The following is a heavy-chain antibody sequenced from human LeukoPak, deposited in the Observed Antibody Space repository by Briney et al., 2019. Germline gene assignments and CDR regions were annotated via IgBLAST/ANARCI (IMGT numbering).Heavy chain of an antibody. J-gene: IGHJ3*01. CDR1: GGSVSDYY. V-gene: IGHV4-4*07. CDR2: FYSRGTP. Sequence: SDTLSLTCSVSGGSVSDYYWTWLRPSAGKGLEWIGRFYSRGTPTYTPSLKSRVAMALDASKNHFSLKLNSVPAADTAVYYCANKPRWSDGFDVWGQGTMVTVSS. CDR3: ANKPRWSDGFDV. D-gene: IGHD2-8*01.